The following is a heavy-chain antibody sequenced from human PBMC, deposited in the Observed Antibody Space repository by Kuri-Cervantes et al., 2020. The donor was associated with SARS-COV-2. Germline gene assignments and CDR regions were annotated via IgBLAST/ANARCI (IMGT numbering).Heavy chain of an antibody. CDR1: GGSISSYY. CDR3: ARAPRVDILTGSPLPFDP. V-gene: IGHV4-59*01. D-gene: IGHD3-9*01. Sequence: SETLSLTCTVAGGSISSYYWSWIRHPPGKGLEWIGYIYYSGSTNYNPSLKSRVTISVDTSKNQFSLKLSSVTAADTAVYYCARAPRVDILTGSPLPFDPWGQGTLVTVSS. J-gene: IGHJ5*02. CDR2: IYYSGST.